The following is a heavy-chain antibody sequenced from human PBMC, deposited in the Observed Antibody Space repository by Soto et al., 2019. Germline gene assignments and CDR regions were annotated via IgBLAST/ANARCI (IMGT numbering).Heavy chain of an antibody. Sequence: EVQLLESGGDLVQPGGSLRLSCAASGFTFSSYGMNWVRQAPGKGLEWVAAISGSAGSTYYADSVKGRFSTSRDNSESTLYLQMNSLRVEDTAVYYCAKTFGSNWLPEYWGQGILVTDSS. J-gene: IGHJ4*02. CDR1: GFTFSSYG. D-gene: IGHD6-13*01. CDR3: AKTFGSNWLPEY. CDR2: ISGSAGST. V-gene: IGHV3-23*01.